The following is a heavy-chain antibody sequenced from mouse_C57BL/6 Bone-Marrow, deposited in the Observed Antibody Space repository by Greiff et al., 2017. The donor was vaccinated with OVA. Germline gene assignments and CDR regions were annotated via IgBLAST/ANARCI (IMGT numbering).Heavy chain of an antibody. Sequence: EVQLVESGPELVKPGASVKISCKASGYSFTDYNMNWVKQSNGKSLEWIGVINPNYGTTSYNQKFKGKATLTVDQSSSTAYMQLNSLTSEDSAVYYCARGDYYGSLYYFDYWGQGTTLTVSS. J-gene: IGHJ2*01. CDR3: ARGDYYGSLYYFDY. CDR2: INPNYGTT. CDR1: GYSFTDYN. V-gene: IGHV1-39*01. D-gene: IGHD1-1*01.